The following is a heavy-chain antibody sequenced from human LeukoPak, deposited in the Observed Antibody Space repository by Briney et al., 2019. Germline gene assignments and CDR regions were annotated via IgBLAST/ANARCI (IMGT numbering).Heavy chain of an antibody. J-gene: IGHJ4*02. Sequence: ASVKVSCKASGGTFSSYAISWVRRAPGQGLEWMGWISAYNGNTNYAQKLQGRVTMTTDTSTSTAYMELRSLRSDDTAVYYCARGILIAAADTFDYWGQGTLVTVSS. CDR3: ARGILIAAADTFDY. V-gene: IGHV1-18*01. D-gene: IGHD6-13*01. CDR1: GGTFSSYA. CDR2: ISAYNGNT.